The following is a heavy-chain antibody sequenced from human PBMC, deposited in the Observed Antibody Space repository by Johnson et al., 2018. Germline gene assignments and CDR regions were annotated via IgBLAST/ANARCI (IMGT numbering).Heavy chain of an antibody. J-gene: IGHJ6*03. CDR2: ISSNGGST. D-gene: IGHD3-22*01. CDR1: GFTFSNYA. V-gene: IGHV3-64*01. Sequence: EVQLVESGGGWVQPWGSLRLSCAASGFTFSNYAMHWARPAPGKGLEYVSVISSNGGSTYYANSVTGRFTISRNNSKNTLYLHMGSLRAEDMAGYYCARDHYYDSSGFYYYYMDVWGKGTTVTVAS. CDR3: ARDHYYDSSGFYYYYMDV.